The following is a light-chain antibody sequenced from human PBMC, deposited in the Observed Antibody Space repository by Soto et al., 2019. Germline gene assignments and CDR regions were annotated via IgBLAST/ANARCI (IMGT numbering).Light chain of an antibody. CDR2: DAS. Sequence: EIVLTQSPATLSLSPGERATLSCRASQSVSSYLAWYQQKPGQAPRVLIYDASTRATGIPARFSGSGSGTEFTLTINSLQSEDFAVYYCQQYNNWPPTWTFGQGTKVDIK. J-gene: IGKJ1*01. V-gene: IGKV3-15*01. CDR1: QSVSSY. CDR3: QQYNNWPPTWT.